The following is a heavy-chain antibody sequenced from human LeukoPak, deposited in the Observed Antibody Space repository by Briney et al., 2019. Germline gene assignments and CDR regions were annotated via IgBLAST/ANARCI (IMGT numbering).Heavy chain of an antibody. J-gene: IGHJ4*02. CDR1: GYTFTGYY. D-gene: IGHD5-18*01. CDR2: INPNSGGT. V-gene: IGHV1-2*06. Sequence: ASVKVSCKASGYTFTGYYMHGVRQAPGQGLEWMGRINPNSGGTNYAQKFQGRVTMTRDTSISTAYMELSRLRSDDTAVYHCARDLRLGRGYSYGVWGQGTLVTVSS. CDR3: ARDLRLGRGYSYGV.